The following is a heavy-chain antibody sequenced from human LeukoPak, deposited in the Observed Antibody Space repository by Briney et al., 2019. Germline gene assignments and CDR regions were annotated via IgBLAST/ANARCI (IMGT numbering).Heavy chain of an antibody. CDR1: GGSITVYY. CDR3: ARGGSRSYTSSTLDY. J-gene: IGHJ4*02. Sequence: SETLSLTCSVSGGSITVYYWNWIRQSPGKGLEWIGSISYSGSTNYNPSLKSRVTISIGTSKNRFSLKVSSVIAADTAMYYCARGGSRSYTSSTLDYWGQGTLVTVSP. CDR2: ISYSGST. V-gene: IGHV4-59*12. D-gene: IGHD6-6*01.